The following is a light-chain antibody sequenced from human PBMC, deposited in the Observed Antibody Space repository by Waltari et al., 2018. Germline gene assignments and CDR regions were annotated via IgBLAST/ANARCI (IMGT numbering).Light chain of an antibody. V-gene: IGLV3-1*01. CDR3: QAWHRFAAF. Sequence: SYDLTQPPSVSVSPGQTANISCSAETLGDKYACWYQQKPGPSPLLVIYHDNKRPSGRPERFSGSSSGNTATLTIIGAQTVDEADYYCQAWHRFAAFFGGGTKLTVL. CDR1: TLGDKY. J-gene: IGLJ2*01. CDR2: HDN.